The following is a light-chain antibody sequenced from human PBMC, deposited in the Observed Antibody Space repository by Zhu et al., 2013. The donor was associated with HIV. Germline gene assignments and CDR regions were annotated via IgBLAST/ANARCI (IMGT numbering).Light chain of an antibody. CDR3: QNYNSAPLT. V-gene: IGKV1-27*01. J-gene: IGKJ4*01. Sequence: DIQMTQSPSSVSASVGDRVTITCRASQGIANYLAWYQQKPGKPPNLLIFGTSTLQPGVPSRFSGGGSRTGFTLTISNLQPEDAATYFCQNYNSAPLTFGGGTRVEIK. CDR2: GTS. CDR1: QGIANY.